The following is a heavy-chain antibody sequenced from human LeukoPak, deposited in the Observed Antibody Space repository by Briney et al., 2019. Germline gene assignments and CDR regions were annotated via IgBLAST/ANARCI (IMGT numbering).Heavy chain of an antibody. Sequence: GGSLRLSCEASGFTFSSYAMSWVRQAPGKGLEWVSAISGSGGSTYYADSVKGRFTISRDNSRNTLYLQMNSLRAEDTAVYYCAKGLDSSGSSVYYFDYWGQGTLVTVSS. J-gene: IGHJ4*02. D-gene: IGHD3-22*01. V-gene: IGHV3-23*01. CDR3: AKGLDSSGSSVYYFDY. CDR1: GFTFSSYA. CDR2: ISGSGGST.